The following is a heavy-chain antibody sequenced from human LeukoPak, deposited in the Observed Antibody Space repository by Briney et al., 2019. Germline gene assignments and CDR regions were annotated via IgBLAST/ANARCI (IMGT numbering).Heavy chain of an antibody. CDR2: INPNSGGT. V-gene: IGHV1-2*02. CDR3: ARDTDTYYYDSSGFY. Sequence: ASVKVSRKASGYTLTGYYMRWVRQAPGQGLEWMGWINPNSGGTNYAQKFQGRVTMTRDTSISTAYMELSRLRSDDTAVYYCARDTDTYYYDSSGFYWGQGTLVTVSS. J-gene: IGHJ4*02. CDR1: GYTLTGYY. D-gene: IGHD3-22*01.